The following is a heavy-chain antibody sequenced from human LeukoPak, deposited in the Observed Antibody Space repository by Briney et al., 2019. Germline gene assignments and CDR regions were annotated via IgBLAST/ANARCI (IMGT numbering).Heavy chain of an antibody. J-gene: IGHJ5*02. V-gene: IGHV4-34*01. D-gene: IGHD3-10*01. CDR2: INHSGST. CDR3: ARGLWNYYGSILWWFDP. CDR1: GGSFSGYY. Sequence: SETLSLTCAVYGGSFSGYYWSWIRQPPGKGLEWIGEINHSGSTNYNPSLKSRVTISVDTSKNQFSLKLSSVTAADAAVYYCARGLWNYYGSILWWFDPWGQGTLVTVSS.